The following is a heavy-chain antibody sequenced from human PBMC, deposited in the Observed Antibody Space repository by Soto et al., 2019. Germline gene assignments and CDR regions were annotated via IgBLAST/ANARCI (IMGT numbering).Heavy chain of an antibody. D-gene: IGHD3-10*01. J-gene: IGHJ5*02. V-gene: IGHV3-33*01. Sequence: QVQLVESGGGVVQPGRSLRLSYAASGFTFSSYGMHWVRQAPGKGLEWVAVIWYDGSNKYYADSVKGRFTISRDNSKNTLYLQMNSLRAEDTAVYYCARARGWFDPWGQGTLVTVSS. CDR2: IWYDGSNK. CDR1: GFTFSSYG. CDR3: ARARGWFDP.